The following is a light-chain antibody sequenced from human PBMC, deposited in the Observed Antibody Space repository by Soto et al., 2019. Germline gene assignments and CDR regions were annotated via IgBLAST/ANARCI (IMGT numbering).Light chain of an antibody. J-gene: IGKJ2*01. CDR2: DAS. V-gene: IGKV1-39*01. CDR1: QGISTY. CDR3: QQSYRTPYT. Sequence: DIQMTQSPSSLSASVGDRVTITCRASQGISTYLVWYQQRQGRAPKLLIYDASSLLSGVTSRFSGSGSGTDFTLPISSLQPEDFATYYCQQSYRTPYTFGQGTKLETK.